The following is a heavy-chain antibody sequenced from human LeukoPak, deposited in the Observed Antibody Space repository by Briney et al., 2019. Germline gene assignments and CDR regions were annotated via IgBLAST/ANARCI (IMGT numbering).Heavy chain of an antibody. CDR2: ISSSSSYI. D-gene: IGHD4-17*01. CDR1: GFTFSSYS. CDR3: AKENDYGDYGRFGAFDI. V-gene: IGHV3-21*04. Sequence: KTGGSLRLSCAASGFTFSSYSMNWVRQAPGKGLEWVSSISSSSSYIYYADSVKGRFTISRDNAKNSLYLQMNSLRAEDTALYYCAKENDYGDYGRFGAFDIWGQGTMVTVSS. J-gene: IGHJ3*02.